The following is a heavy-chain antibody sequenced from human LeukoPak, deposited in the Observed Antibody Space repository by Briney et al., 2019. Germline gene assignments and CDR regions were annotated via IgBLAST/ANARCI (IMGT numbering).Heavy chain of an antibody. Sequence: SGPTLVNPTQTLTLTCTFSGVSLSTSGGGVGWIRQPPVKALEWLALIYSDDDNRYSPCLKSRLAITKNTSKNHVVLTMTNMDTVDKATYYRAHRREGSRWYYWGQGTLVTVSS. J-gene: IGHJ4*02. CDR2: IYSDDDN. CDR1: GVSLSTSGGG. D-gene: IGHD6-19*01. CDR3: AHRREGSRWYY. V-gene: IGHV2-5*02.